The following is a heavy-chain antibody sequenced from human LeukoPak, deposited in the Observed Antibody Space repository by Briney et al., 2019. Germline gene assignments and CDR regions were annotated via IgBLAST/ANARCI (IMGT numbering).Heavy chain of an antibody. V-gene: IGHV1-46*01. D-gene: IGHD3-22*01. Sequence: ASVKVSCKASGYTFTSYYMHWVRQAPGQGLEWMGIINPSGGSTDYAQKFQGRVTMTRDTSTSTVYMELSSLRSEDTAVYYCARDEVYYDSSGYFDYWGQGTLVTVSS. J-gene: IGHJ4*02. CDR1: GYTFTSYY. CDR2: INPSGGST. CDR3: ARDEVYYDSSGYFDY.